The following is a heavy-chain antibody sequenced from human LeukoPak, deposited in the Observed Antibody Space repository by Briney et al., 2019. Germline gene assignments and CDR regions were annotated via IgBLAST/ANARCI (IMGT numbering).Heavy chain of an antibody. J-gene: IGHJ4*02. V-gene: IGHV4-39*07. CDR3: ARVYSSGYHRGFDY. D-gene: IGHD3-22*01. Sequence: PSETLSLTCTVSGGSISSSSYYWGWIRQPPGKGLEWIGSIYYSGSTYYNPSLKSRVTISVDRSKNQFSLKLSSVTAADTAVYYCARVYSSGYHRGFDYWGQGTLVTVSS. CDR2: IYYSGST. CDR1: GGSISSSSYY.